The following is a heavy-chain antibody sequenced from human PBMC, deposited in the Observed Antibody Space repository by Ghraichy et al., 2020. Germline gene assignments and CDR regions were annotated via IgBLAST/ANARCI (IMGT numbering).Heavy chain of an antibody. V-gene: IGHV4-34*01. J-gene: IGHJ4*02. CDR1: GGSFSGYY. CDR3: ARVVRLGTRY. CDR2: INHSGST. Sequence: SETLSLTCAVYGGSFSGYYWSWIRQPPGKGLEWIGEINHSGSTNYNPSLKSRVTISVDTSKNQFSLKLSSVTAADTAVYYCARVVRLGTRYWGQGTLVTVSS. D-gene: IGHD7-27*01.